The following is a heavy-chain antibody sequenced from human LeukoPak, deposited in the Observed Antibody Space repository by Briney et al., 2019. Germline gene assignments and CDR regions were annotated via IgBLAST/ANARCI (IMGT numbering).Heavy chain of an antibody. V-gene: IGHV3-21*01. J-gene: IGHJ4*02. CDR1: GFTFSSYS. CDR3: ASSSADDYGDY. CDR2: ISSSSYI. Sequence: GGSLRLSCAASGFTFSSYSMNWVRQAPGKGLEWVSSISSSSYIYYADSVKGRFTISRDNAKNSLYLQMNSLRAEDTAVYYCASSSADDYGDYWGQGTLVTVSS.